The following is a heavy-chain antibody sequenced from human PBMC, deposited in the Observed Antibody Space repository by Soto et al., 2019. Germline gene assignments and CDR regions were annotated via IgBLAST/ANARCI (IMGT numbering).Heavy chain of an antibody. CDR1: GFTFSSYG. Sequence: GGSLRLSCAASGFTFSSYGMHWVRQAPGKGLEWVAVISFDASNKYYADSVKGRSTISRDNSKNTLYLQMKSLRAEDTVFYYCAKKLELEYSGSCLDYWGQGPLVTVSS. CDR3: AKKLELEYSGSCLDY. J-gene: IGHJ4*02. V-gene: IGHV3-30*18. D-gene: IGHD6-13*01. CDR2: ISFDASNK.